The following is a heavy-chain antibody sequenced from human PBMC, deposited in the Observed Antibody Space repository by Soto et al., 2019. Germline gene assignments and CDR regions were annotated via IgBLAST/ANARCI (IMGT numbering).Heavy chain of an antibody. CDR2: INPNGGST. Sequence: QVQLVQSGAEVKKPGASVKVSCKASGYTFTHYYMHWVRQAPGQGLEWMGIINPNGGSTTYAQRFRAGFTTTTDTSTSTVYMELSSLRSEDSAVYYCATSVNSAMAFDYWGQGTLVTVSS. D-gene: IGHD5-18*01. CDR3: ATSVNSAMAFDY. CDR1: GYTFTHYY. V-gene: IGHV1-46*01. J-gene: IGHJ4*02.